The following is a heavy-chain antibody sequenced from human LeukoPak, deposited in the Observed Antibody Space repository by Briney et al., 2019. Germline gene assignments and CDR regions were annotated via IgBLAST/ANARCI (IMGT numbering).Heavy chain of an antibody. CDR2: IYYSGST. D-gene: IGHD6-13*01. V-gene: IGHV4-59*01. CDR3: ARMVSSWGKYYFDY. Sequence: SETLSLTCTVSGGSISSYYWSWIRQPPGKGLEWIGYIYYSGSTNYNPSLKSRVTISVDTSKNQFSLKLSSVTAADTAVYYCARMVSSWGKYYFDYWGQGTLVTVSS. CDR1: GGSISSYY. J-gene: IGHJ4*02.